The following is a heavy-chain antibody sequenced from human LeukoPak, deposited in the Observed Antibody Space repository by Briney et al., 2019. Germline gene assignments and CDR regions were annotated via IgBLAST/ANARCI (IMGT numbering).Heavy chain of an antibody. D-gene: IGHD3-16*01. CDR3: AKGFMRWGEVYYMDV. J-gene: IGHJ6*03. CDR2: ISGSGSST. Sequence: GGPLRLSCAASGFTFTNYAMSWVRQAPGKGLEWVSTISGSGSSTYYADSVKGRFTISRDNSKSTLFLQMNSLRAEDTAVYYCAKGFMRWGEVYYMDVWGKGTTVTVSS. CDR1: GFTFTNYA. V-gene: IGHV3-23*01.